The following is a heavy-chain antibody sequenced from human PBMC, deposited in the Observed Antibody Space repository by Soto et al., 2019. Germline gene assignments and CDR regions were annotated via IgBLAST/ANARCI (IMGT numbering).Heavy chain of an antibody. CDR3: SRDTAVRVGLFGY. V-gene: IGHV4-31*03. CDR1: GGSISSGGYY. CDR2: IYYSGST. Sequence: LSLTCTVSGGSISSGGYYWSWIRRHPGKGLEWIGYIYYSGSTYYNPSLKSRVTISVDTSKNQFSLKLSSVTAADTAVYYCSRDTAVRVGLFGYRGQGALVIGSS. J-gene: IGHJ4*02. D-gene: IGHD5-18*01.